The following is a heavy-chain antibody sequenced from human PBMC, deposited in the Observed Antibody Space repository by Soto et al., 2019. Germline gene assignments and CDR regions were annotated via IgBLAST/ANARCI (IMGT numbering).Heavy chain of an antibody. CDR3: ARAGRPLAALADYYYYALDV. V-gene: IGHV1-2*02. CDR1: GYTFSAYY. Sequence: ASVKVSCKASGYTFSAYYIHWVRQAPGQGLEWMGWINPNSGDTNFAQKFQGRVNMTRAASISTAFMELSRLTADDTAVYYCARAGRPLAALADYYYYALDVWGQGTRVTVSS. D-gene: IGHD3-10*01. J-gene: IGHJ6*02. CDR2: INPNSGDT.